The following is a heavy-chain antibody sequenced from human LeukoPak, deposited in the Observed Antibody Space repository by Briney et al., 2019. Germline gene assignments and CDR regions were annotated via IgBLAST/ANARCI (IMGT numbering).Heavy chain of an antibody. CDR2: IWYDGSNK. Sequence: GGSLRLSCAASGFTFSSYGMHWVRQAPGKGQEWVAVIWYDGSNKYYADSVKGRFTISRDNSKITLYLQMNSLRAEDTAVYYCARGIAAASDVDYGMDVWGQGTTVTVSS. CDR1: GFTFSSYG. J-gene: IGHJ6*02. D-gene: IGHD6-13*01. V-gene: IGHV3-33*01. CDR3: ARGIAAASDVDYGMDV.